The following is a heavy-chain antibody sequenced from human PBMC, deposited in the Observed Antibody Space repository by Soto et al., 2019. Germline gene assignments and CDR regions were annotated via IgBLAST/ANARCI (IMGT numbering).Heavy chain of an antibody. V-gene: IGHV1-3*01. J-gene: IGHJ3*02. CDR2: INAGNGNT. D-gene: IGHD6-13*01. CDR3: ARDRLGARWYDAFDI. CDR1: GYTFTSYA. Sequence: ASVKVSCKASGYTFTSYAMHWVRQAPGQRLEWMGWINAGNGNTKYSQKFQGRVTITRDTSASTAYMELSSLRSEDTAVYYCARDRLGARWYDAFDIWGQGTMVTVSS.